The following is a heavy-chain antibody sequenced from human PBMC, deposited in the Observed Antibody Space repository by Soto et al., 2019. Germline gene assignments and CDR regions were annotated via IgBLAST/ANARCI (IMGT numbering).Heavy chain of an antibody. D-gene: IGHD3-16*01. CDR3: ARDLGGPDY. J-gene: IGHJ4*02. Sequence: LRLSFAASGFSLSPYWMHWVRQVPGRGLEWVARLSSDGFGAAYADSVKGRFFISRDIARNTLSLQMNGLRADDTAVYYCARDLGGPDYWGRGTSVTVSS. CDR2: LSSDGFGA. V-gene: IGHV3-74*03. CDR1: GFSLSPYW.